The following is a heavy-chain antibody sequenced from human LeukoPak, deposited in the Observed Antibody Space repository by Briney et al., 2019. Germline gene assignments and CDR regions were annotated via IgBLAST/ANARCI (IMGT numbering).Heavy chain of an antibody. CDR1: GGSISSRSYC. CDR2: IYYGGST. D-gene: IGHD3-10*01. J-gene: IGHJ4*02. Sequence: PSETLSLTCTVSGGSISSRSYCWGWIRQPPGKGLEWIGSIYYGGSTYYNPSLRSRVTISVDTSKNQFSLELNSVTAADTAVYYCAIRPRVPRGLWSGEFGDKSYFDYWGQGTLVTVSS. CDR3: AIRPRVPRGLWSGEFGDKSYFDY. V-gene: IGHV4-39*01.